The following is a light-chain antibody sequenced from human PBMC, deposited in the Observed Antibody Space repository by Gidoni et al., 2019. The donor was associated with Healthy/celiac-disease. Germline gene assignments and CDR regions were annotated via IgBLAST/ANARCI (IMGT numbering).Light chain of an antibody. CDR2: VAS. CDR3: QQYNNWPPLLT. Sequence: IVMTQSPAHLSVSPGERATLSCRASQSVSSTLAWYQQKPGQAPRLLIYVASTRATGIPARFSGSGSGKEFTLTISSLQSEDFAVYYCQQYNNWPPLLTFGGGTKVEIK. CDR1: QSVSST. J-gene: IGKJ4*01. V-gene: IGKV3-15*01.